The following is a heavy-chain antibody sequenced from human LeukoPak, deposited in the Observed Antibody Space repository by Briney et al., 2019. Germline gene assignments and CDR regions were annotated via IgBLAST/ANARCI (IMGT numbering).Heavy chain of an antibody. CDR3: ARLIRQYISSSGYYFYYMDV. Sequence: SETLSLTCTVAGDSISTYHWSWIRQPPGEGLELIGFIFSTGTTNFNPSLRSRVTTSVDTSKNHFSLRLSSVTAADTAVYYCARLIRQYISSSGYYFYYMDVWGEGTTVTVSS. J-gene: IGHJ6*03. D-gene: IGHD6-6*01. V-gene: IGHV4-4*09. CDR2: IFSTGTT. CDR1: GDSISTYH.